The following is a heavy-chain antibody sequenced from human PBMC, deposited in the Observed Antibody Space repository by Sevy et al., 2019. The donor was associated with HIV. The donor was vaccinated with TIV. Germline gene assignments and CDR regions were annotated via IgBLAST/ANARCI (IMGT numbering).Heavy chain of an antibody. V-gene: IGHV3-30-3*01. Sequence: GESLKISCAASGFTFSSYAMHWVRQAPGKGLEWVAVISYDGSNKYYADSVKGRFTISRDNSKNTLYLQMNSLRAEDTAVYYCAREDSTQYDYWGQGTLVTVSS. J-gene: IGHJ4*02. CDR3: AREDSTQYDY. D-gene: IGHD2-21*01. CDR1: GFTFSSYA. CDR2: ISYDGSNK.